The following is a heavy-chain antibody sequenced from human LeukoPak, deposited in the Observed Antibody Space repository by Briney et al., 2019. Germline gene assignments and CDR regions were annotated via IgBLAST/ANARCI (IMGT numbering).Heavy chain of an antibody. D-gene: IGHD4-17*01. CDR3: ARDHYGSIDY. CDR2: ISTDASNT. CDR1: GFTFSSYW. V-gene: IGHV3-74*01. J-gene: IGHJ4*02. Sequence: HSGGSLRLSCAASGFTFSSYWMHWVRHATGKGLVCVSRISTDASNTSYPDSLNALFTISRDNAKNTLYLQMNSLRGEDTALYFCARDHYGSIDYWGQGTLVTVSS.